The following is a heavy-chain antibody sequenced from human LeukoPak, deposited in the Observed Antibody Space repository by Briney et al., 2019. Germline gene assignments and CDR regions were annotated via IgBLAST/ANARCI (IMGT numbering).Heavy chain of an antibody. Sequence: GGSLRLSCAASGFTFSSYGMHWVRQAPGKGLEWVAFIRYDGSNKYYADSVKGRFTTSRDNSKNTLYLQMNSLRAEDTAVYYCAKDLYDSSGPPFDYWGQGTLVTVSS. D-gene: IGHD3-22*01. CDR3: AKDLYDSSGPPFDY. CDR2: IRYDGSNK. V-gene: IGHV3-30*02. J-gene: IGHJ4*02. CDR1: GFTFSSYG.